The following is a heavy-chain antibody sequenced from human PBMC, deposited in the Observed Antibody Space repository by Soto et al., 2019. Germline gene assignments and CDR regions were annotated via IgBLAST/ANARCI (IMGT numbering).Heavy chain of an antibody. V-gene: IGHV2-5*02. CDR3: ARKQLVLWGGGYDY. CDR1: GFSLSTSGVG. D-gene: IGHD6-13*01. Sequence: SGPTLVKPTQTLTLTCTFSGFSLSTSGVGVGWIRQPPGKALEWLALIYWDDDKRYSPSLKSRLTITKDTSKNQVVLTMTNMDPVDTATYYCARKQLVLWGGGYDYWGQGTLVTVSS. CDR2: IYWDDDK. J-gene: IGHJ4*02.